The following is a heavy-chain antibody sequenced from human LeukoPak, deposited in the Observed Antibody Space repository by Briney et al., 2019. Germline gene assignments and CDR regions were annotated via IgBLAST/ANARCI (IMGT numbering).Heavy chain of an antibody. V-gene: IGHV3-74*01. CDR1: GFTFSSYW. D-gene: IGHD7-27*01. CDR3: AKDRSSGDLVRYFDY. Sequence: GGSLRLSCAASGFTFSSYWMHWVRQAPGKGLVWVSRLNSDGTNTYYADSVKGRFTISRDNSKNTLYLQMNSLRAEDTAVYYCAKDRSSGDLVRYFDYWGQGTLVTVSS. J-gene: IGHJ4*02. CDR2: LNSDGTNT.